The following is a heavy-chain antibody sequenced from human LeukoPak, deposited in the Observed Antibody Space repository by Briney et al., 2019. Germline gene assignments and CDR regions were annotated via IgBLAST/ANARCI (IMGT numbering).Heavy chain of an antibody. J-gene: IGHJ3*02. CDR3: ARDESGDNDAFDI. V-gene: IGHV3-21*01. Sequence: GGSLRLSCAASGFTFSDYTMNWVRLAPGKGLEWVSSISGSSNYIYYADSVKGRFTISRGNAKNSLYLQMNSLRVEDTAIYYCARDESGDNDAFDIWGQGTMVTVSS. D-gene: IGHD2-21*01. CDR1: GFTFSDYT. CDR2: ISGSSNYI.